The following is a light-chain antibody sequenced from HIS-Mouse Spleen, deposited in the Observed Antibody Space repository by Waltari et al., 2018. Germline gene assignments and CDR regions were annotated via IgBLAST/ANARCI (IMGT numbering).Light chain of an antibody. CDR3: CSYAGSSTYWV. Sequence: QSALTQPASVSGSPGQSITISCTGTSRDVGSYNLVSWYQQHPGKAPKPMIYEGSKRPSGVSNRFSGSKSGNTASLTISGLQAEDEADYYCCSYAGSSTYWVFGGGTKLTVL. V-gene: IGLV2-23*01. CDR1: SRDVGSYNL. J-gene: IGLJ3*02. CDR2: EGS.